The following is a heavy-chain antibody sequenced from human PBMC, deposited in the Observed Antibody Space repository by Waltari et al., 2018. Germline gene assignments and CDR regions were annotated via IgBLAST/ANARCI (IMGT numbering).Heavy chain of an antibody. D-gene: IGHD5-12*01. Sequence: EVQLVESGGGLIQPGGSLRLSCAASGFTVSSDYMSWVRQAPGKGLEWVSVIYSGGSTYYADSVKGRFTISRDNSKNTLYLQMNSLRAEDTAVYYCARAGIVATNFGHDAFDIWGQGTMVTVSS. V-gene: IGHV3-53*01. CDR3: ARAGIVATNFGHDAFDI. CDR1: GFTVSSDY. CDR2: IYSGGST. J-gene: IGHJ3*02.